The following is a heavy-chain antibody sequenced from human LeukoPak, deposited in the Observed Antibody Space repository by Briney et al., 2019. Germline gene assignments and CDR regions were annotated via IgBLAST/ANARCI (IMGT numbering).Heavy chain of an antibody. CDR3: VKHARVGTSTAFEV. V-gene: IGHV3-23*01. CDR2: VTGSATTR. CDR1: GFTFDPFG. Sequence: PGGSLRLSCTASGFTFDPFGMSWVRQAPGKGLEWVSAVTGSATTRSYADSVKGRFTVSRDNSQSMLSLQMDSLGAEDTAIYYFVKHARVGTSTAFEVWGQGTLVTVSS. J-gene: IGHJ3*01. D-gene: IGHD1-26*01.